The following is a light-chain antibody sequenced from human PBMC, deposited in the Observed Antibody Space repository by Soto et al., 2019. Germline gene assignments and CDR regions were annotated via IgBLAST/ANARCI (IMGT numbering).Light chain of an antibody. CDR3: CSFADFTYV. Sequence: QSALTQPASVSGSPGQSITISCTGTSXDIGSYDLVSWYQQHPGTAPKLIIYEVTKRPSGVSTRFSGSKSGNTASLTISGLQAVDEADYYCCSFADFTYVFGTGTKPTVL. J-gene: IGLJ1*01. CDR2: EVT. CDR1: SXDIGSYDL. V-gene: IGLV2-23*02.